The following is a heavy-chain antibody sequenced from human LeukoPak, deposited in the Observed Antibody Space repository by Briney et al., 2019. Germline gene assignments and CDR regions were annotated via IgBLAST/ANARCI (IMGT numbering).Heavy chain of an antibody. CDR3: ASFPRAGNFDY. V-gene: IGHV4-59*01. CDR2: IYYSGST. CDR1: GGSISSYY. J-gene: IGHJ4*02. Sequence: PSVTLSLTCTVSGGSISSYYWSWIRQPPGKGLEWIGYIYYSGSTNYNPSLKSRVTISVDTSKNQFSLKLSSVTAADTAVYYCASFPRAGNFDYWGQGTLVTVSS. D-gene: IGHD6-19*01.